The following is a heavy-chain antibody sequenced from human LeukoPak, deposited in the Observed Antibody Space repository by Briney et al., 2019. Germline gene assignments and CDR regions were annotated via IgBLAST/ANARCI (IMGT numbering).Heavy chain of an antibody. J-gene: IGHJ5*02. Sequence: GASVKVSCKAFGYTFTGFGISWVRQAPGQGLEWMGSINSYNSNTNYIQKFQGRITMTTDTSTNTAYLELRSLRSDDTAIYYCARFSPRYFDWLLSDNWFDPWGQGTLVTVSS. D-gene: IGHD3-9*01. CDR1: GYTFTGFG. CDR2: INSYNSNT. V-gene: IGHV1-18*01. CDR3: ARFSPRYFDWLLSDNWFDP.